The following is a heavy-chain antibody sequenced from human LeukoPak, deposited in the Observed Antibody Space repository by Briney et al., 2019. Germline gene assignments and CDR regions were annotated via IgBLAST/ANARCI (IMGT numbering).Heavy chain of an antibody. CDR2: MNPNSGNT. CDR3: PRAVATSADY. J-gene: IGHJ4*02. V-gene: IGHV1-8*01. Sequence: ASVKVSCKASGYTFTSYDINWVRQATGQGLEWMGWMNPNSGNTRYAQKFQGRVTMTRNTSISTAYMELSSLRSEDTAVYYCPRAVATSADYWGQGTLVTVSS. CDR1: GYTFTSYD. D-gene: IGHD6-19*01.